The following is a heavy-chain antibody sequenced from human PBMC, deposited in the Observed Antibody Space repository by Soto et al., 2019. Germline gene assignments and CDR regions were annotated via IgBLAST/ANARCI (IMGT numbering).Heavy chain of an antibody. CDR1: GGTFSSYA. Sequence: SVKVFCKASGGTFSSYAISWVRQAPGQGLEWMGGIIPIFGTANYAQKFQGRVTITADKSTSTAYMELSSLRSEDTAVYYCARTMRSYDFWSGYPPPYYYYGMDVWGQGTTVTVSS. CDR3: ARTMRSYDFWSGYPPPYYYYGMDV. J-gene: IGHJ6*02. CDR2: IIPIFGTA. V-gene: IGHV1-69*06. D-gene: IGHD3-3*01.